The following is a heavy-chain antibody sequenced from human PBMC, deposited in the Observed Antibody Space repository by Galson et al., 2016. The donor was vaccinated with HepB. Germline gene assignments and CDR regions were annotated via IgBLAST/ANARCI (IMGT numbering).Heavy chain of an antibody. V-gene: IGHV3-9*01. J-gene: IGHJ6*02. CDR1: GFTFDDFA. Sequence: SLRLSCAASGFTFDDFAMHWVRQAPGKGLEWVSGINWNSGSIGYADSVKGRFTISRDNVKNSLTLQMNSLRAEDTALYYCAKDFDMRIYYYGMDVWGQGTTVTVSS. CDR3: AKDFDMRIYYYGMDV. D-gene: IGHD3-9*01. CDR2: INWNSGSI.